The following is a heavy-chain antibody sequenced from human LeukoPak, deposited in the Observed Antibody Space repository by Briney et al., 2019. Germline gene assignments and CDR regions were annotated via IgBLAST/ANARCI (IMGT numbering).Heavy chain of an antibody. D-gene: IGHD6-19*01. Sequence: SETLSLTCTVSGGSISSSSYYWGWIRQPPGKGLEWIGSIYYSGSTYYNPSLKTRVTISVDTSKNQFSLKLSSVTAADTAVYYCARDGLIAVAGNRYFDYWGQGTLVTVSS. CDR2: IYYSGST. J-gene: IGHJ4*02. CDR3: ARDGLIAVAGNRYFDY. V-gene: IGHV4-39*07. CDR1: GGSISSSSYY.